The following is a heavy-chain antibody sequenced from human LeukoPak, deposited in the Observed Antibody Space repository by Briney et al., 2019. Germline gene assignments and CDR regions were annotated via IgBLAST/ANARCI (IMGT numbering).Heavy chain of an antibody. CDR2: INHRGGST. V-gene: IGHV1-46*01. CDR3: ARDDRSSSTDY. Sequence: ASVKVSCKASGYTFTIDYVHWVRQAPGQGRGCRGMINHRGGSTIYTQNFQCRDTMTRDTSTNTVYRDLSIQRSEDTRLYYCARDDRSSSTDYWGQGTLVTVP. CDR1: GYTFTIDY. D-gene: IGHD3-22*01. J-gene: IGHJ4*02.